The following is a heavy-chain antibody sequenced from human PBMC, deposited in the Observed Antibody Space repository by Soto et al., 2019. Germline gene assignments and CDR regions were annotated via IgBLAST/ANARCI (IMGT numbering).Heavy chain of an antibody. J-gene: IGHJ4*02. CDR1: GGTFSSYA. D-gene: IGHD1-26*01. CDR3: ARGEGATLYYVDY. Sequence: QVQLVQSGAEVNKPGSSVKVSCKASGGTFSSYAICWVRQAPGQGLEWMGGIIPIFGTANYAQKFQGRVTITADESTSTAYMERSSLRSEEPAVYYCARGEGATLYYVDYWGQGTLVTVS. V-gene: IGHV1-69*01. CDR2: IIPIFGTA.